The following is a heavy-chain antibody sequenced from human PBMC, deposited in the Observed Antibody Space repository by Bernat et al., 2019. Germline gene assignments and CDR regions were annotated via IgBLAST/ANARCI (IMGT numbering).Heavy chain of an antibody. CDR2: IWYDGSNK. CDR1: GFTFSSYG. Sequence: VQLVESGGGLVQPGRSLRLSCAASGFTFSSYGMHWVRQAPGKGLEWVAVIWYDGSNKYYADSVKGRFTISRDNSKNTLYLQMNSLRAEDTAVYYCARSREVAGTRGYYYYYGMDVWGRGTTVTVSS. J-gene: IGHJ6*02. V-gene: IGHV3-33*08. CDR3: ARSREVAGTRGYYYYYGMDV. D-gene: IGHD6-19*01.